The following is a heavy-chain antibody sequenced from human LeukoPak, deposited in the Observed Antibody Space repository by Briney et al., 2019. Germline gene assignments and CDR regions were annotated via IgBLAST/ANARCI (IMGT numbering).Heavy chain of an antibody. V-gene: IGHV3-23*01. CDR2: ISGSGGST. J-gene: IGHJ4*02. CDR3: AKERYIVVVPAAMVDY. Sequence: PEGSLRLSCAASGYTFSTYGMSWVRQAPGKGLEWVSAISGSGGSTYYADSVKGRFTISRDNSKNTLYLQMNSLRAEDTAVYYCAKERYIVVVPAAMVDYWGQGTLVTVSS. CDR1: GYTFSTYG. D-gene: IGHD2-2*01.